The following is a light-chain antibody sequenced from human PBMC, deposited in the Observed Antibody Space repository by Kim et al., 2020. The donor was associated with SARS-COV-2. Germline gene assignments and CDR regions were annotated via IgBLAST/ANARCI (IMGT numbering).Light chain of an antibody. CDR3: QQYDSSVWT. V-gene: IGKV3-20*01. J-gene: IGKJ1*01. Sequence: ELVLTQSPGTLSLSPGEGATLSCRASQSVNGRFLAWYQQKPGQAPRLLIYGASTRATGIPDRFSGSGSGTDFTLTISRLEPEDFAMYYCQQYDSSVWTFGQGSMVEIK. CDR2: GAS. CDR1: QSVNGRF.